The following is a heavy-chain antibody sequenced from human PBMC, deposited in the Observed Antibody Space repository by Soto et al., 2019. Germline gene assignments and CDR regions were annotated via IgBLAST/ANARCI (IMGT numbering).Heavy chain of an antibody. CDR3: AKDLSIAASWVLDY. Sequence: EVQLVESGGGLVQPGRSLRLSCAASGFTFDDYAMHWVRQAPGKGPEWVSGISWNSGSIGYADSVKGRFTISRDNAKNSLYLQMNSLRAEDTALYYCAKDLSIAASWVLDYWGQGTLVTVSS. J-gene: IGHJ4*02. CDR2: ISWNSGSI. V-gene: IGHV3-9*01. CDR1: GFTFDDYA. D-gene: IGHD6-6*01.